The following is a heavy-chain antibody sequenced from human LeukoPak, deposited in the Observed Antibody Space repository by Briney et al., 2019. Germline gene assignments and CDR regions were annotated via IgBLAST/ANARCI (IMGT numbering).Heavy chain of an antibody. J-gene: IGHJ4*02. CDR1: GYTFTSYG. CDR3: ARGSRPYGDYPPNDY. D-gene: IGHD4-17*01. V-gene: IGHV1-18*01. CDR2: ISAYNGNT. Sequence: ASVKVSCKASGYTFTSYGISWVRQAPGQGLEWMGWISAYNGNTNYAQKLQGRVTMTTDTSTSTAYMELRSLRSEDTAVYYCARGSRPYGDYPPNDYWGQGTLVTVSS.